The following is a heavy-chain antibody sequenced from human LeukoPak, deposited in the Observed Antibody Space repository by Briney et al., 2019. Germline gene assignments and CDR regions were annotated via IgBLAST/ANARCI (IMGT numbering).Heavy chain of an antibody. CDR1: GGSISNYY. J-gene: IGHJ4*02. CDR3: ARAGQFISARPITFDY. Sequence: SETLSLTCTVSGGSISNYYWCWIRQPPGKGLEWIGYIYYSGSTNSNPSLKSRVTISLDMSKNQFSLKLSSVTAADTAVYCCARAGQFISARPITFDYWGQGSLVTVSS. D-gene: IGHD6-6*01. CDR2: IYYSGST. V-gene: IGHV4-59*01.